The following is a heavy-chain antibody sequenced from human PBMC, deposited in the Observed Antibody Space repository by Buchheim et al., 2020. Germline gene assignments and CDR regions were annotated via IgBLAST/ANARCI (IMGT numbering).Heavy chain of an antibody. V-gene: IGHV3-30*18. Sequence: QVQLVESGGGVVQPGRSLRLSCAASGFTFNSFGMHWVRQAPGKGLKWVALISYDGSNKYYGDAVKGRFNVSRDNPKNTLYLQMNSLRAEDTAVYYCAKDRLLFGESGTGGLDVWGQGTT. J-gene: IGHJ6*02. CDR3: AKDRLLFGESGTGGLDV. D-gene: IGHD3-10*01. CDR2: ISYDGSNK. CDR1: GFTFNSFG.